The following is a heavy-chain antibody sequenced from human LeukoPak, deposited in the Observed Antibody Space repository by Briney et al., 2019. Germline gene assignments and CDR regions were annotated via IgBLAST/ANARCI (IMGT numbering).Heavy chain of an antibody. D-gene: IGHD4-17*01. Sequence: SETLSLTCAVYGGSFSGYYWSWIRQPPGKGLEWIGEINHSGSTNYNPSLKSRVTISVDTSKNQFSLKLSSVTAADTAVYYCARATVTYYFDYWGQGTLVTVSS. CDR2: INHSGST. V-gene: IGHV4-34*01. CDR3: ARATVTYYFDY. CDR1: GGSFSGYY. J-gene: IGHJ4*02.